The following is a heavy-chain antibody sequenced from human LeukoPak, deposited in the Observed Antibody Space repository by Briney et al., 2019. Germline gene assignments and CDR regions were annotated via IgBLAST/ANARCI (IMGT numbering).Heavy chain of an antibody. D-gene: IGHD3-22*01. CDR2: IKSKTDGGTT. Sequence: PGGSLRLSCAASGFTFSNAWMSRVRQAPGKGLEWVGRIKSKTDGGTTDYAAPVKGRFTISRDDSKNTLYLQMNSLKTEDTAVYYCTTDSSGYHYAPFFDYWGQGTLVTVSS. V-gene: IGHV3-15*01. J-gene: IGHJ4*02. CDR1: GFTFSNAW. CDR3: TTDSSGYHYAPFFDY.